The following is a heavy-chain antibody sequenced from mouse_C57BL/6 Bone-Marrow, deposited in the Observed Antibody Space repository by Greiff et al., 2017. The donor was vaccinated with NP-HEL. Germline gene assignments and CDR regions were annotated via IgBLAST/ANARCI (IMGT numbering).Heavy chain of an antibody. CDR1: GYTFTSYW. CDR3: STDYYAMDY. CDR2: IDPGNGDT. V-gene: IGHV1-59*01. D-gene: IGHD2-1*01. Sequence: QVQLQQPGAELVRPGASVKLSCTASGYTFTSYWMHWVKQRPGQGLEWIGGIDPGNGDTNYTQKFKGKATLTVDTSSSTAYMQLSSLTSEDAAVYYCSTDYYAMDYWGQGTSVTVSS. J-gene: IGHJ4*01.